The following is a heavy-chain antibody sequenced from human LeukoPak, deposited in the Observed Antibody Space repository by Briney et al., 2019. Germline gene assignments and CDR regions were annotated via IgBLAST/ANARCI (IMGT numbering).Heavy chain of an antibody. CDR3: TREASGSVMRS. CDR1: GDSVSSNSAA. CDR2: TYYRSKWYN. V-gene: IGHV6-1*01. D-gene: IGHD3-10*01. J-gene: IGHJ5*02. Sequence: SQTLSLTCAISGDSVSSNSAAWNWIRQSPSGGLEWLGRTYYRSKWYNDYAVSVKSRITINPDTSKNQLSLQLNSVTPEDTAIYYCTREASGSVMRSWGQGTLVTVYS.